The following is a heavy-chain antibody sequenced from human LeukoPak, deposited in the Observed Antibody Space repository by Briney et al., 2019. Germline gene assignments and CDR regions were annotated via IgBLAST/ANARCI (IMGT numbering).Heavy chain of an antibody. J-gene: IGHJ3*02. Sequence: PGGSLRLSCAASGFTFSSYGMHWVRQAPGKGLEWVSYISSSSSTIYYADSVKGRFTISRDNAKNSLYLQMNSLRAEDTAVYYCARDVVYYDSTGAFDIWGQGTMVTVSS. CDR2: ISSSSSTI. CDR1: GFTFSSYG. CDR3: ARDVVYYDSTGAFDI. D-gene: IGHD3-22*01. V-gene: IGHV3-48*01.